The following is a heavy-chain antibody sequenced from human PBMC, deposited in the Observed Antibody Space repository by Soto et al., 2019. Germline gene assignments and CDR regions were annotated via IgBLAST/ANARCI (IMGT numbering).Heavy chain of an antibody. Sequence: GGSLRLSCAASGFTFSDYYMSWIRQAPGKGLEWVSYISSSGSTIYYADSVKGRFTISRDNAKNSLYLQMNSLRAEDTAVYYCARDLDTAMVGAFDIWGQGTMVTVSS. CDR2: ISSSGSTI. J-gene: IGHJ3*02. V-gene: IGHV3-11*01. CDR3: ARDLDTAMVGAFDI. D-gene: IGHD5-18*01. CDR1: GFTFSDYY.